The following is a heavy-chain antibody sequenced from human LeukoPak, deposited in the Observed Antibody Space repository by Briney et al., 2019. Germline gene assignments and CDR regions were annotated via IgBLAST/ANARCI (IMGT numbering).Heavy chain of an antibody. J-gene: IGHJ5*02. CDR2: INHSGST. D-gene: IGHD3-3*01. V-gene: IGHV4-34*01. CDR1: GGSFSGYY. Sequence: PSETLSLTCAVYGGSFSGYYWSWIRQPPGKGLEWIGEINHSGSTNYNPSLKSRVTISVDTSKNQFSLKLSSVTAADTAVYYCARGRNSFSIFGVVLNWFDPWGQGTLVTVSS. CDR3: ARGRNSFSIFGVVLNWFDP.